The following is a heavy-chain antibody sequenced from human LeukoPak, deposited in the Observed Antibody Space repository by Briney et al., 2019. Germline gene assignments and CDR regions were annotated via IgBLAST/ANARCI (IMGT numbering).Heavy chain of an antibody. V-gene: IGHV4-39*07. D-gene: IGHD2-15*01. CDR2: ISYSGST. CDR3: ARGYCSGGSCYSYYYYSYMDV. J-gene: IGHJ6*03. CDR1: GVSISSSNSY. Sequence: SETLSLTCTVSGVSISSSNSYWGWIRQPPGKGLEWIGSISYSGSTYYNPSLKSRVTISVDTSKKQFSLKLSSVTAADTAVYYCARGYCSGGSCYSYYYYSYMDVWGKGTTVTVSS.